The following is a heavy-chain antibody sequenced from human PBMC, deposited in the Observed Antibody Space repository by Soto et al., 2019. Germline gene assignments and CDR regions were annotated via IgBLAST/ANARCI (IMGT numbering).Heavy chain of an antibody. CDR1: GFRISNYF. CDR2: IKEDGSEK. D-gene: IGHD3-10*01. Sequence: EVQLVESGGGLVQPGGSLRLSCEGSGFRISNYFMSWVRQAPGKGLEWVANIKEDGSEKYYVESVKGRFTISRDNAKNSLYLQVNSLRDDDTAVYYCARPRFRGMDDWGQGTTVTVSS. CDR3: ARPRFRGMDD. J-gene: IGHJ6*02. V-gene: IGHV3-7*03.